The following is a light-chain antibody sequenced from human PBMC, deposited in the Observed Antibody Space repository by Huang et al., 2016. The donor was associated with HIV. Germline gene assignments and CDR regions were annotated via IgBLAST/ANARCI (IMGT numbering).Light chain of an antibody. V-gene: IGKV1-16*02. CDR3: QQYDSFPRT. CDR2: AAS. Sequence: DIQMTQSPSSLSASIGDRVTITCRASQDISNYLAWFQQKPGQVPKSLIYAASSLHSGVPSNFSGSGSGTEFTLTISSLQPEDFATYYCQQYDSFPRTFGPGTKVDLK. J-gene: IGKJ3*01. CDR1: QDISNY.